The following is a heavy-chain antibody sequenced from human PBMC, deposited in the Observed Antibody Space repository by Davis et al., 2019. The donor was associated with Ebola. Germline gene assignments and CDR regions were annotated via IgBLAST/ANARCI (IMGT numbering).Heavy chain of an antibody. CDR1: GFTFSSYA. V-gene: IGHV3-30-3*01. Sequence: PGGSLRLSCAASGFTFSSYAMHWVRQAPGKGLEWVAVISYDGSNKYYADSVKGRFTISRDNSKNTLYLQMNSLRAEDTAVYYCASCLIRFLEWCPFDYWGQGTLVTVSS. CDR2: ISYDGSNK. CDR3: ASCLIRFLEWCPFDY. J-gene: IGHJ4*02. D-gene: IGHD3-3*01.